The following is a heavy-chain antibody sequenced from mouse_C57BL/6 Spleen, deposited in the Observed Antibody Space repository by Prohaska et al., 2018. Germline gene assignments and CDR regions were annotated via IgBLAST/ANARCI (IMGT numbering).Heavy chain of an antibody. CDR2: ISFDGSN. D-gene: IGHD3-2*02. V-gene: IGHV3-6*01. Sequence: DVQLQESGPGLVKPSQSLSLTCSVTGYSITSGYYWHWIRPFPGNKLELMGYISFDGSNNYNPSLKNRIAITRDTSKNQFVLRWNSVLTEDTATYYGARDPRSVRYAMDYWGQGTSVTVAS. CDR3: ARDPRSVRYAMDY. CDR1: GYSITSGYY. J-gene: IGHJ4*01.